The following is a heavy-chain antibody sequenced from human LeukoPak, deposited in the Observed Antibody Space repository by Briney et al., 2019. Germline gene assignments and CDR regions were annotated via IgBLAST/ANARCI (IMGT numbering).Heavy chain of an antibody. V-gene: IGHV1-18*01. CDR3: ERYSVTKVRGVSISDY. D-gene: IGHD3-10*01. CDR1: GYTFTSYG. Sequence: ASVKVSCKASGYTFTSYGISWVRQAPGQGLEWMGWISAYNGNTNYAQKLQGRVTMTTDTSTNTAYMELRSLSTDDTAEYSCERYSVTKVRGVSISDYWGQGTLVTVSS. CDR2: ISAYNGNT. J-gene: IGHJ4*02.